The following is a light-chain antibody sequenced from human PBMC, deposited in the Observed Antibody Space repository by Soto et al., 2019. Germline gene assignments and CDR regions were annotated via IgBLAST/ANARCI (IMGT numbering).Light chain of an antibody. CDR2: DAS. V-gene: IGKV3-11*01. J-gene: IGKJ4*01. Sequence: ETVLTQSPATLSLSPGESATLSCRASQSVSTYLAWYQQKPGQAPRLLIYDASNRVTGIPARFRGSGSGTDFTLTISSLQSEDFAVYYCQQSDNWPLTFGGGTKVDIK. CDR3: QQSDNWPLT. CDR1: QSVSTY.